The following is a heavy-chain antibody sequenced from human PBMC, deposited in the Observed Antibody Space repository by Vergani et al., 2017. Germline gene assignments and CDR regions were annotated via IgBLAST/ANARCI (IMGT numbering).Heavy chain of an antibody. Sequence: QVKLQESGPGLLKPSQTLSLTCTVSGESIRSGSHYWSWIRQPAGKGPEWIGHIHTGGSTDLNPSFKSRVSISVDPSKSQFSLKLNSVPVADTAVYYCARSRPYCTSGSCPAIWGQGTLVTVSS. D-gene: IGHD2-15*01. J-gene: IGHJ4*02. V-gene: IGHV4-61*02. CDR2: IHTGGST. CDR1: GESIRSGSHY. CDR3: ARSRPYCTSGSCPAI.